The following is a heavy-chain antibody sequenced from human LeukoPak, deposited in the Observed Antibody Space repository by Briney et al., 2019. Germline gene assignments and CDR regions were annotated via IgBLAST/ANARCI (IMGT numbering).Heavy chain of an antibody. V-gene: IGHV3-21*01. CDR1: GFTFSNYN. CDR3: TKDGRVASAATRPTYYYGMDV. Sequence: GGSLRLSCAASGFTFSNYNINWVRQAPGKGLEWASCISSRGSYIYYADSVKGRFTISRDNAKNSLYLQMNSLRAEDTAVYYCTKDGRVASAATRPTYYYGMDVWGQGTTVIVSS. J-gene: IGHJ6*02. CDR2: ISSRGSYI. D-gene: IGHD2-15*01.